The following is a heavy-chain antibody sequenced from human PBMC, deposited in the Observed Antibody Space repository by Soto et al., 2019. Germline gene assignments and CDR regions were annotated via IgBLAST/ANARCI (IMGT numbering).Heavy chain of an antibody. CDR2: INHSGST. D-gene: IGHD1-1*01. CDR3: AKPERRFRGCDP. Sequence: QVQLQQWGAGLLKPSETLSLTCAVYGGSFRGYYWSWIRQPPGKGLEWIGEINHSGSTNYHPSLKSRGTIAVDTSKNPVARKLSSVTAAETAVYYCAKPERRFRGCDPGGRGTVVTVSS. V-gene: IGHV4-34*01. CDR1: GGSFRGYY. J-gene: IGHJ5*02.